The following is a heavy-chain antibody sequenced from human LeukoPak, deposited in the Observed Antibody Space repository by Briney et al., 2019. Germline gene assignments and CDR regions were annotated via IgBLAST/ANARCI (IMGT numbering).Heavy chain of an antibody. D-gene: IGHD3-10*01. CDR1: GFTFSSYS. V-gene: IGHV3-48*04. CDR3: ARVRRGVITILFNY. J-gene: IGHJ4*02. CDR2: ISSSSSTI. Sequence: PGGSLRLSCAASGFTFSSYSMNWVRQAPGKGLEWVSYISSSSSTIYYADSVKGRFTISRDNAKNSLYLQMNSLRAEDTAVYYCARVRRGVITILFNYWGQGTLVTVSS.